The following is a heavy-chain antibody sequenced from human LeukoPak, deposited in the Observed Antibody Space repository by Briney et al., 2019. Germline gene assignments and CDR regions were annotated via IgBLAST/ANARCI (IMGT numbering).Heavy chain of an antibody. D-gene: IGHD6-13*01. CDR3: ARVGWISSWYYYGMDV. J-gene: IGHJ6*02. CDR1: GFTFSSYW. Sequence: GGSLRLSCAASGFTFSSYWMSWVRQAPGKGLECVANIKQDGSEKYYVDSVKGRFTISRDNAKNSLYLQMNSLRAEDTAVYYCARVGWISSWYYYGMDVWGQGTTVTVSS. V-gene: IGHV3-7*01. CDR2: IKQDGSEK.